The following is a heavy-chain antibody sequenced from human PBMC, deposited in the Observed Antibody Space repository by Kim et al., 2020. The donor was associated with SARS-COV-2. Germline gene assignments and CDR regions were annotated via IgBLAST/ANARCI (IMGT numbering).Heavy chain of an antibody. D-gene: IGHD3-22*01. CDR3: ARRYYDSSGYYGY. Sequence: YADSVKGRFTISGDNAKNSLYLQMNSLRAEDTAVYYCARRYYDSSGYYGYWGQGTLVTVSS. J-gene: IGHJ4*02. V-gene: IGHV3-21*01.